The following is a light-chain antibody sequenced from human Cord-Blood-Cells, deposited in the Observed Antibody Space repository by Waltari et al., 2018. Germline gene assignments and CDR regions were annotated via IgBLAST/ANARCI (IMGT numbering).Light chain of an antibody. V-gene: IGLV2-14*03. Sequence: QSALTQPASVSGSPGQSITISCTGTSRDVGGFNYVSWSHQHPGKAPKLMIYDVSNRPSGFSNRFSGSKSGNTASLTISALQAEDEAEYYCSSYTSSSTLVFGGGTKLTVL. CDR3: SSYTSSSTLV. CDR1: SRDVGGFNY. CDR2: DVS. J-gene: IGLJ3*02.